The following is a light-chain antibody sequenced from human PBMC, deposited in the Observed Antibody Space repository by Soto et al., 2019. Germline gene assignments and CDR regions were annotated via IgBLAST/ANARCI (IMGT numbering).Light chain of an antibody. CDR2: RAS. CDR1: QSISSW. J-gene: IGKJ3*01. V-gene: IGKV1-5*03. Sequence: DIQMTQSPSTLSASVRDRVTITCRASQSISSWLAWYQQKPGKAPKLLIYRASNLESGVPSRFTGSGSGTEFTLTISSLQPDDFANYYYQQYKRSILTVGPGTKVDIK. CDR3: QQYKRSILT.